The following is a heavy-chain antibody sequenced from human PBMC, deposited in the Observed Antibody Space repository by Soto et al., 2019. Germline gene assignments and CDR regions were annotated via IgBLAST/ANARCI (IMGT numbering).Heavy chain of an antibody. CDR3: ARGKIVGATTFGWLDP. D-gene: IGHD1-26*01. CDR1: GGTFSSYA. V-gene: IGHV1-69*13. J-gene: IGHJ5*02. Sequence: SVKVSCKASGGTFSSYAISWVRQAPGQGLEWMGGIIPIFGTANYAQKFQGRVTITADESTSTAYMELSSLRSEDTAVYYCARGKIVGATTFGWLDPWGQGTLVTAPQ. CDR2: IIPIFGTA.